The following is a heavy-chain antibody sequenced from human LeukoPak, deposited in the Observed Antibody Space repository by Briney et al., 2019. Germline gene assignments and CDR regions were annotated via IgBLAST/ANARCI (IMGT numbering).Heavy chain of an antibody. CDR2: ISGSGGST. D-gene: IGHD1-26*01. CDR3: AKGNGRWELDY. V-gene: IGHV3-23*01. J-gene: IGHJ4*02. CDR1: GFTFRSYA. Sequence: GGSLRLSCAASGFTFRSYAMSGVRQAPGKALEWVSDISGSGGSTFYAVSVEGRFTTSRDNTKNCLHQQTNCLRAEGTAVYYCAKGNGRWELDYWGQGTLVTVSS.